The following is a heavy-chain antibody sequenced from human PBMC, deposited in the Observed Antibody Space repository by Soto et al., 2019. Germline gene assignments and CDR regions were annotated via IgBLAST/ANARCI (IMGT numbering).Heavy chain of an antibody. CDR3: ARTSRGYYDSSGDPSPIYYLDY. CDR1: GGSISSYY. V-gene: IGHV4-59*01. Sequence: PSETLSLTCTVSGGSISSYYWSWIRQPPGKGLEWIGYIYYSGSTNYNPSLKSRVTISVDTSKNQFSLKLRSVTAADTAVYYCARTSRGYYDSSGDPSPIYYLDYWGQGTLGTVSS. D-gene: IGHD3-22*01. CDR2: IYYSGST. J-gene: IGHJ4*02.